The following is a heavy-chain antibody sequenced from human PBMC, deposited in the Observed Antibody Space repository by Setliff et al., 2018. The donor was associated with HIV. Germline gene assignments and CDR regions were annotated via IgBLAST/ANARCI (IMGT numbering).Heavy chain of an antibody. V-gene: IGHV1-69*13. D-gene: IGHD3-16*01. Sequence: SVKVSCKASGYTFTGYYMHWVRQAPGQGLEWMGGIIPIFPSPKYAEKFQGRVTITADESTSTAYMELSSLRFEDTAVYYCARSRGTWGTSFGYWGLGTLVTVSS. CDR3: ARSRGTWGTSFGY. J-gene: IGHJ4*02. CDR2: IIPIFPSP. CDR1: GYTFTGYY.